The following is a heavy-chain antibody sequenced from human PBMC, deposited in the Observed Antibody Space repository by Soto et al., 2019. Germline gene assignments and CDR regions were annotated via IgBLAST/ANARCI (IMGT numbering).Heavy chain of an antibody. V-gene: IGHV1-18*01. CDR3: ARHHGPTTSENGFDP. Sequence: QVHLVQSGVEVKTPGASVKVSCQASGYTFFTYDISWVRQAPGQGLEWMGWISTYSGDTKYAQKFQGRVTMTTETSTTTAYLELRSLRSDDTAVYYCARHHGPTTSENGFDPWGQGTVVTVSS. CDR1: GYTFFTYD. CDR2: ISTYSGDT. J-gene: IGHJ5*02. D-gene: IGHD5-12*01.